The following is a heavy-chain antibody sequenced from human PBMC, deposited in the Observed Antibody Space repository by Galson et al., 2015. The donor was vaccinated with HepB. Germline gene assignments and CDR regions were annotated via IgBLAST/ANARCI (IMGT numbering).Heavy chain of an antibody. CDR3: ARDGDYYDSRCYFQILDH. V-gene: IGHV4-4*07. CDR2: IYTSGST. CDR1: GGSISSYY. D-gene: IGHD3-22*01. Sequence: ETLSLTCTVSGGSISSYYWSWIRQPAGKGLEWIGRIYTSGSTNYNPSLKSRVTMSVDTSKNQFSLKLSSVTAADTAVYYCARDGDYYDSRCYFQILDHWGQGTLVTGSS. J-gene: IGHJ4*02.